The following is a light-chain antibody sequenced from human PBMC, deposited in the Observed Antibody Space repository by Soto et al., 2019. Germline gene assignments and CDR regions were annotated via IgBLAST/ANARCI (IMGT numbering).Light chain of an antibody. CDR3: GTWDSSLSTGV. CDR1: SSNIGNNY. V-gene: IGLV1-51*01. CDR2: DNN. Sequence: QAVVTQPPSVSAAPGQTVTISCSGSSSNIGNNYVSWYQQLPGTAPKLLIYDNNKRPSGIPVRFSGSKSGTSATLGITGLQTGDEADYYCGTWDSSLSTGVFGGGTKLTVL. J-gene: IGLJ2*01.